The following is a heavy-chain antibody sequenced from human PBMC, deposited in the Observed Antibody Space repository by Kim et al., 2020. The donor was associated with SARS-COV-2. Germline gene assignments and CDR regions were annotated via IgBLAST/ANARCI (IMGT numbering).Heavy chain of an antibody. J-gene: IGHJ4*02. Sequence: GGSLRLSCAASGFTFSSYGMHWVRQAPGKGLEWVAVIWYDGSNKYYADSVKGRFTISRDNSKNTLYLQMNSLRAEDTAVYYCARDASGRYFDYWGQGTLVTVSS. CDR2: IWYDGSNK. CDR1: GFTFSSYG. D-gene: IGHD1-26*01. V-gene: IGHV3-33*08. CDR3: ARDASGRYFDY.